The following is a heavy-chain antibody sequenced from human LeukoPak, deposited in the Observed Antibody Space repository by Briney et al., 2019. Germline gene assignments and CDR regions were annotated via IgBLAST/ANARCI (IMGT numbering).Heavy chain of an antibody. D-gene: IGHD3-10*01. Sequence: SETLSLTCAVYGGSFSGYYWSWIRQPPGKGLEWIGEINHSGSTNYNPSLKSRVTISVDTSKNQFSLKLSSVTAADTAVYYCARGGVGGDYWGQGTLATVSS. CDR2: INHSGST. V-gene: IGHV4-34*01. CDR1: GGSFSGYY. CDR3: ARGGVGGDY. J-gene: IGHJ4*02.